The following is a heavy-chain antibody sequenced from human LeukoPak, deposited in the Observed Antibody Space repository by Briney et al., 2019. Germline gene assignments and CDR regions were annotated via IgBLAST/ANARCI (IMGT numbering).Heavy chain of an antibody. CDR3: AKGYSSGWYGCSVFDY. Sequence: GGSLRLSCAASGFTFSNHGMHWVRQAPGKGLEWVAFIRYDGGNKYYADSVKGRFTISRDNFKNTLYLQMNSLRAEDTAVYYCAKGYSSGWYGCSVFDYWGQGTLVTVSS. CDR1: GFTFSNHG. V-gene: IGHV3-30*02. CDR2: IRYDGGNK. D-gene: IGHD6-19*01. J-gene: IGHJ4*02.